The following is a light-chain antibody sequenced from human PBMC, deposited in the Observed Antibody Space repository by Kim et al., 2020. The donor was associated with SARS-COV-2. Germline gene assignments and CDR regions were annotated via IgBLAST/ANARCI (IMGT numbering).Light chain of an antibody. CDR2: GAY. Sequence: SPGDRATLACRAIQSFGTNFAWYQQKPGHAPRLLIFGAYTRATGVPARFSGSGSETEFTLTISSLQSEDFAVYYCQQYNHWPPITFGQGTRLEIK. CDR1: QSFGTN. J-gene: IGKJ5*01. V-gene: IGKV3-15*01. CDR3: QQYNHWPPIT.